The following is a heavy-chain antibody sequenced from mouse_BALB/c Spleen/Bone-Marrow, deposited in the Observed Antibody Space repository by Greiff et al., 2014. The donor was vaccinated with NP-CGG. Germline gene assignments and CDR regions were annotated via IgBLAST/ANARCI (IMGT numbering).Heavy chain of an antibody. J-gene: IGHJ4*01. V-gene: IGHV5-4*02. CDR1: GFTFSDFY. CDR3: ARSGERYGAMDY. D-gene: IGHD1-1*02. CDR2: ISNGGTHT. Sequence: EVQLQQSGGGLVKPGGSLKLSCAASGFTFSDFYMFWFRQTPEKRLEWVATISNGGTHTYYPDSVKGRFTISRDNAKNNLYLQMSSLKSEDTAMYYCARSGERYGAMDYWGQGTSVTVTS.